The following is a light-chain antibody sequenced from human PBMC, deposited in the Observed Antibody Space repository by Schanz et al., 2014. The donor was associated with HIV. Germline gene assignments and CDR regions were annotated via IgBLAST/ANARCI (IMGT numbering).Light chain of an antibody. J-gene: IGLJ2*01. CDR3: VTWDSSLSVVV. CDR1: SSNIGINT. Sequence: QSVLTQPPSASGTPGQGVTISCSGSSSNIGINTVNWYQHLPGTAPKLLIYDNNRRPSGIPGRFSGAKSGTSATLGITGLQTGDEADYYCVTWDSSLSVVVLGGGTKLTVL. CDR2: DNN. V-gene: IGLV1-51*01.